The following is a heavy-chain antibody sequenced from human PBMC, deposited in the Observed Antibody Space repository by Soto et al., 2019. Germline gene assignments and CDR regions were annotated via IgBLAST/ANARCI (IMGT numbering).Heavy chain of an antibody. D-gene: IGHD3-10*01. J-gene: IGHJ6*02. V-gene: IGHV3-23*01. Sequence: GGSLRLSCAASGFTFSSYAMSWVRQAPGKGLEWVSAISGSGGSTYYADSVKGRFTISRDNSKNTLYLQMNSLRAEDTAVYYCAKYNGSGSYYTYYYYGMDVWGQGTTVTVSS. CDR2: ISGSGGST. CDR3: AKYNGSGSYYTYYYYGMDV. CDR1: GFTFSSYA.